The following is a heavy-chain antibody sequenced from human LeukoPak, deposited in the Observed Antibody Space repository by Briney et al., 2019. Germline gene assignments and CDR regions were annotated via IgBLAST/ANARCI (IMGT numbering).Heavy chain of an antibody. Sequence: SETLSLTCTVSGGSISSYYWSWTRQPPGKGLEWIGEINHSGSTNYNPSLKSRVTISVDTSKNQFSLKLSSVTAADTAVYYCARHPRGYSYSRAFDIWGQGTMVTVSS. V-gene: IGHV4-34*01. D-gene: IGHD5-18*01. CDR1: GGSISSYY. CDR2: INHSGST. CDR3: ARHPRGYSYSRAFDI. J-gene: IGHJ3*02.